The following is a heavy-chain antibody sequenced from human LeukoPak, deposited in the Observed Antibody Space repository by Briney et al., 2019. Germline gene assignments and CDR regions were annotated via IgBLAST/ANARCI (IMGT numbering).Heavy chain of an antibody. CDR3: ARAGFGSGSYQTLKYNWFDP. CDR2: INHSGST. V-gene: IGHV4-34*01. D-gene: IGHD3-10*01. J-gene: IGHJ5*02. Sequence: SETLSLTCAVYGGSFSGYYWSWIRQPTGKGLEWIGEINHSGSTNYNPSLKSRVTMSVDTSKNQFSLKLSTVTAADTAVYYCARAGFGSGSYQTLKYNWFDPWGQGTLVTVFS. CDR1: GGSFSGYY.